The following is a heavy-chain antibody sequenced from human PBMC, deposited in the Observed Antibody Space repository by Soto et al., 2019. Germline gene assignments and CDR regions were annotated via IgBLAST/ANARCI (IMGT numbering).Heavy chain of an antibody. CDR2: IYYSGST. Sequence: SETLSLTCTVSGGSISSGGYYWSWIRQHPGKGLEWIGYIYYSGSTYYNPSLKSRVPISVDTSKTQFSLKLSSVTAADTAVYYCARDLRRAYNWFDPWGQGTLVTVSS. CDR3: ARDLRRAYNWFDP. J-gene: IGHJ5*02. D-gene: IGHD3-10*01. CDR1: GGSISSGGYY. V-gene: IGHV4-31*03.